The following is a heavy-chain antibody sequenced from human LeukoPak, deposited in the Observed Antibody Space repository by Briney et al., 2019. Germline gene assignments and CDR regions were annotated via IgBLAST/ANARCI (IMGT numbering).Heavy chain of an antibody. CDR1: GFTFSDYY. J-gene: IGHJ4*02. CDR3: ARDLGYCSSTSCYFGRRAYDY. D-gene: IGHD2-2*01. CDR2: ITGSGTTI. V-gene: IGHV3-11*04. Sequence: PGGSLRLSCAASGFTFSDYYMSWIRQAPGKGLEWVSYITGSGTTIYYGDSVKGRFTISRDNAKNSLYLQMNSLRAEDTAVYYCARDLGYCSSTSCYFGRRAYDYWGQGTLVTVSS.